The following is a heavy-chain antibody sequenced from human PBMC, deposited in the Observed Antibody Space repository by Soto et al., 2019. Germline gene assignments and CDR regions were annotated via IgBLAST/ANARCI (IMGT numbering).Heavy chain of an antibody. CDR2: ISACNGNT. V-gene: IGHV1-18*04. J-gene: IGHJ5*02. CDR3: ASHSGSYYWFDP. D-gene: IGHD1-26*01. Sequence: ASVKVSCKASGYTFTSYGISWVRQAPGQGLEWMGWISACNGNTNYAQKLQGRVTMTTDTSTSTAYMELRSLRSDDTAVYYCASHSGSYYWFDPWGQGTLVTVSS. CDR1: GYTFTSYG.